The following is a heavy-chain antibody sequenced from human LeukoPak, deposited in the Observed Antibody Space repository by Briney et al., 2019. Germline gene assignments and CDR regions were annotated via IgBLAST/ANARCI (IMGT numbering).Heavy chain of an antibody. Sequence: GGSLRLSCAASGFTFSSYSMNWVRQAPGKGLEWVSYISSSSSTIYYADSVKGRFTISRDNAKNSLYLQMNSLRAEDTAVYYCARATTVTACYYYYMDVWGKGTTVTVSS. J-gene: IGHJ6*03. V-gene: IGHV3-48*01. CDR1: GFTFSSYS. CDR2: ISSSSSTI. D-gene: IGHD4-11*01. CDR3: ARATTVTACYYYYMDV.